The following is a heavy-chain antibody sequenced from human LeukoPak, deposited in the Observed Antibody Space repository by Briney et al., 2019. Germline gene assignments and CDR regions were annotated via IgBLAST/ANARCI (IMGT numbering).Heavy chain of an antibody. CDR1: GGSINSITYY. J-gene: IGHJ5*02. CDR3: ATHWLEVTKTYSYWFDP. V-gene: IGHV4-39*07. D-gene: IGHD4-23*01. Sequence: SETLSLTLTVSGGSINSITYYWGWIRQPPGKGLELIGSIYYSGSTYNNPSLKSQDTISVDTSNNQSSLKLSPGTAADTAVYYCATHWLEVTKTYSYWFDPWGQGTLVTVSS. CDR2: IYYSGST.